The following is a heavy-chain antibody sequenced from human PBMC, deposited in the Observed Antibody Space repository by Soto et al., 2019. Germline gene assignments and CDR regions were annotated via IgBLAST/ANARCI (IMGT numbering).Heavy chain of an antibody. Sequence: GGSLRLSCAASGFTFSSYGMHWVRQAPGKGLEWVAVISYDGSNKYYADSVKGRFTISRDNSKNTLYLQMNSLRAEDTAVYYCAKGRLRGGLRYFDWFTVQHYMDVWGKGTTVTVSS. CDR2: ISYDGSNK. CDR3: AKGRLRGGLRYFDWFTVQHYMDV. D-gene: IGHD3-9*01. V-gene: IGHV3-30*18. CDR1: GFTFSSYG. J-gene: IGHJ6*03.